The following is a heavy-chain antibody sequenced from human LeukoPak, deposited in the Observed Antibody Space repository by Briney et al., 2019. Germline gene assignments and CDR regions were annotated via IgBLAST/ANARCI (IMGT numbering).Heavy chain of an antibody. CDR1: GFSLSTSGVG. CDR2: IYYRVTS. J-gene: IGHJ4*02. CDR3: ARAVGGDGSGSL. D-gene: IGHD3-10*01. Sequence: SGPTLVKPTQTLTLTCTFSGFSLSTSGVGVGWIRQPPGKGLEWIGYIYYRVTSDYNPSLKSRVTMSVDMSTRQISLKLSSVTAADTAVYYCARAVGGDGSGSLWGPGTLVTVSS. V-gene: IGHV4-61*05.